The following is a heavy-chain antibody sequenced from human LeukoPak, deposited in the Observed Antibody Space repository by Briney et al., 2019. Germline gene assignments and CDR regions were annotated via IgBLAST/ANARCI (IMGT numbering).Heavy chain of an antibody. CDR2: FDPEDGET. J-gene: IGHJ3*02. D-gene: IGHD5-18*01. Sequence: GASVKLSCTVSGYTLTELSMHWVRQAPGKGLEWMGGFDPEDGETIYAQKFHGRVTMTQDTSTDTAYMELSSLRTEDTAVYYSATESNSGNIYPYAFDIWGQGTLVTVSS. CDR3: ATESNSGNIYPYAFDI. CDR1: GYTLTELS. V-gene: IGHV1-24*01.